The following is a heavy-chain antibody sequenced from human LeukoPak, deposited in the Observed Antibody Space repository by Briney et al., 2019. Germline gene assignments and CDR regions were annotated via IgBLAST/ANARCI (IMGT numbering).Heavy chain of an antibody. V-gene: IGHV3-21*01. J-gene: IGHJ6*03. D-gene: IGHD3-10*01. CDR2: ISSSSSYI. Sequence: GGSLRLSCAASGFTFSSYSMNWVRQAPGKGLEWVSSISSSSSYIYYADSVKGRFTISRDNAKNSLYLQMNSLRAEDTAVYYCARGMVRGVPYYYYYMDVWGKGTTVTVSS. CDR3: ARGMVRGVPYYYYYMDV. CDR1: GFTFSSYS.